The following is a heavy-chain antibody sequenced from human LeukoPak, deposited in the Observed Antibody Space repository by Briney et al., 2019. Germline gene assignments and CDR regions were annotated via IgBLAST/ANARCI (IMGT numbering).Heavy chain of an antibody. V-gene: IGHV3-74*01. CDR2: INSDGRST. J-gene: IGHJ4*02. D-gene: IGHD1-1*01. CDR1: GFTFSNYW. CDR3: ASTSLIPASGTTQRDY. Sequence: GGSLRLSCAASGFTFSNYWMHWVRQAPGEGLVWVSRINSDGRSTNYADSVKGRFTISRDNAKNTLYLQMNSLRAEDTAVYYCASTSLIPASGTTQRDYWGQGTLVTVSS.